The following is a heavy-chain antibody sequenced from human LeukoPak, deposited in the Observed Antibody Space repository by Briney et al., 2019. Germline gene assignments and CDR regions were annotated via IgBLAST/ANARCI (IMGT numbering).Heavy chain of an antibody. V-gene: IGHV4-59*01. D-gene: IGHD6-13*01. CDR2: IYYSGST. CDR3: ARAVAAAGTQYFQH. J-gene: IGHJ1*01. CDR1: GGSISSYY. Sequence: SETLSLTCTVSGGSISSYYWSWIRQPLGKGLEWIGYIYYSGSTNYNPSLKSRVTISVDTSKNQFSLKLSSVTAADTAVYYCARAVAAAGTQYFQHWGQGTLVTVSS.